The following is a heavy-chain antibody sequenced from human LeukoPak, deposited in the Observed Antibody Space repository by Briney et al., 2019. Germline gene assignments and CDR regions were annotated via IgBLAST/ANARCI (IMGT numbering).Heavy chain of an antibody. J-gene: IGHJ4*02. Sequence: GGSLRLSCAASGFTFSSYSMNWVRQAPGEGLEWVSYISSSSTIYYADSVKGRFTISRDNAKNSLYLQMNSLRDEDTAVYYCARSGIVATLDYWGQGTLVTVSS. CDR3: ARSGIVATLDY. CDR1: GFTFSSYS. CDR2: ISSSSTI. V-gene: IGHV3-48*02. D-gene: IGHD5-12*01.